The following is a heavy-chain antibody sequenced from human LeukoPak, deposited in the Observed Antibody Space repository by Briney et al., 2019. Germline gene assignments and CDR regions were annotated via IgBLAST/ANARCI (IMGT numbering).Heavy chain of an antibody. Sequence: SVTVSCTPSGFTFTSYYIHWERHAPGQPPEWMGWMIPSSGSTEFAQKFQGRVSMTRDTSISAAYLDLSSLRFVATAVYFCPSDTGDWGLHYSPYWGQGALVFVSS. J-gene: IGHJ4*02. CDR3: PSDTGDWGLHYSPY. D-gene: IGHD7-27*01. CDR2: MIPSSGST. CDR1: GFTFTSYY. V-gene: IGHV1-2*02.